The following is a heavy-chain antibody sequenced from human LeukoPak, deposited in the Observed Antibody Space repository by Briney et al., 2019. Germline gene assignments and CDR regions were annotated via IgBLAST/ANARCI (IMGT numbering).Heavy chain of an antibody. J-gene: IGHJ4*02. D-gene: IGHD6-13*01. CDR2: IYHSGST. V-gene: IGHV4-30-2*01. CDR3: ARARGIAAAGTTPHFDY. Sequence: PSETLSLTCTVSGGSISSGGYYWSWIRQPPGKGLEWIGYIYHSGSTYYNPSLKSRVTISVDRSKNQFSLKLSSVTAADTAVYYCARARGIAAAGTTPHFDYWGQGTLVTVSS. CDR1: GGSISSGGYY.